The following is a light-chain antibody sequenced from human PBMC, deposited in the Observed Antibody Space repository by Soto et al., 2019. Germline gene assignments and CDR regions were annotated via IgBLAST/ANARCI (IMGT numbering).Light chain of an antibody. J-gene: IGKJ5*01. CDR1: QSVSSY. Sequence: EMVLTQSPCTLSLSTGAGVTLACRASQSVSSYLAWYQQKPGQAPRLLIYDASNRATGIPARFSGSGSGTDFTLTINSLEPEDFAVYYCQQRSNWPSITFGQGTRLEI. V-gene: IGKV3-11*01. CDR2: DAS. CDR3: QQRSNWPSIT.